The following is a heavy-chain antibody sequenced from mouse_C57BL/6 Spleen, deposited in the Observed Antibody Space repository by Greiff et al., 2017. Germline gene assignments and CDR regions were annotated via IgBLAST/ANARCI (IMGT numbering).Heavy chain of an antibody. Sequence: VQLQQSGAELVRPGTSVKLSCKASGYTFTSYWMHWVKQRPGQGLEWIGVIDPSDSYTNYNQKFKGKATLTVDTSSSTAYMQLSSLTSEDSAVYYCARSTGENYFDYWGQGTTLTVSS. J-gene: IGHJ2*01. V-gene: IGHV1-59*01. D-gene: IGHD2-13*01. CDR2: IDPSDSYT. CDR1: GYTFTSYW. CDR3: ARSTGENYFDY.